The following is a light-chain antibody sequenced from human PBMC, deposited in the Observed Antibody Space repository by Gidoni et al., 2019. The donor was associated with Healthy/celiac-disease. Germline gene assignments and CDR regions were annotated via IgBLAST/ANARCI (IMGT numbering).Light chain of an antibody. CDR1: QDISNY. CDR3: QQYDNLPWT. CDR2: DAS. Sequence: DTKMTQPPSSLPASVGERVTITCQASQDISNYLHWYHQKPGKAPKLLIYDASNLATGVPSRFSGSGSGTDFTFTISSLQPEDIAAYYCQQYDNLPWTFGQGTKVEIK. V-gene: IGKV1-33*01. J-gene: IGKJ1*01.